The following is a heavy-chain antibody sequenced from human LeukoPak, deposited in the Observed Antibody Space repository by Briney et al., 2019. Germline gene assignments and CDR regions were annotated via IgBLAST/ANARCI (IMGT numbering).Heavy chain of an antibody. CDR1: GGSISSYY. Sequence: PSETLSLTCTVSGGSISSYYWSWIRQPAGKGLEWIGRIYTSGSTNYNPSLKSRVTMSVDTPKNQFSLKLSSVTAADTAVYYCARILLWFGELLFDYWGQGTLVTVSS. V-gene: IGHV4-4*07. D-gene: IGHD3-10*01. J-gene: IGHJ4*02. CDR2: IYTSGST. CDR3: ARILLWFGELLFDY.